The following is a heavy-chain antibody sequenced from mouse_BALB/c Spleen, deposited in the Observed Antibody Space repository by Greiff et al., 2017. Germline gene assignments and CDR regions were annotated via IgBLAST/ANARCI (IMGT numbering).Heavy chain of an antibody. J-gene: IGHJ2*01. Sequence: EVKLEESGGGLVQPGGSLKLSCAASGFTFSSYTMSWVRQTPGKRLEWVAYISNGGGSTYYPDTVKGRFTISRDNAKNTLYLQMSSLKSEDTAMYYCARHLTTGYPYYFDYWGQGTTLTGSS. V-gene: IGHV5-12-2*01. CDR1: GFTFSSYT. D-gene: IGHD1-1*01. CDR2: ISNGGGST. CDR3: ARHLTTGYPYYFDY.